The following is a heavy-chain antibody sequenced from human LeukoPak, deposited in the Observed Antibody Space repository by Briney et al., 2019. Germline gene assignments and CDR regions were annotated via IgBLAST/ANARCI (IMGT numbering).Heavy chain of an antibody. CDR2: ISYDGSNE. CDR3: ARGGEVRTLYYYYSMDV. Sequence: GGSLRLSCAASGFTFSNAWMSWVRQAPGKGLEWVAIISYDGSNEYYADSVKGRFTISRDNSKNTLYLQMNSLRAADTAVYYCARGGEVRTLYYYYSMDVWGKGTTVTISS. V-gene: IGHV3-30*03. J-gene: IGHJ6*03. CDR1: GFTFSNAW. D-gene: IGHD1-7*01.